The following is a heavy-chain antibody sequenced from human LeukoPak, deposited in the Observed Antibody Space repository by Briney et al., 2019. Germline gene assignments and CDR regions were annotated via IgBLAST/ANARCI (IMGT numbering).Heavy chain of an antibody. J-gene: IGHJ4*02. Sequence: SETLSLTCTVSGGSISSYYWSWIRQPPGKGLEWIGYIYYSGSTNYNPSLKSRVTISVDTSKNQFSLKLSSVTAADTAVYYCARDQRGSYDYWGQGTLVTISS. D-gene: IGHD1-26*01. CDR3: ARDQRGSYDY. V-gene: IGHV4-59*01. CDR2: IYYSGST. CDR1: GGSISSYY.